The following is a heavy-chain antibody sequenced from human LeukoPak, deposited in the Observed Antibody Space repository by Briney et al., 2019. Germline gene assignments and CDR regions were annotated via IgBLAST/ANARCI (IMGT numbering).Heavy chain of an antibody. J-gene: IGHJ3*02. D-gene: IGHD4-17*01. V-gene: IGHV1-18*01. CDR1: GYTFTSCG. CDR3: ASSDYGDYVYDAFDI. CDR2: ISAYNGNT. Sequence: ASVKVSCKASGYTFTSCGISWVRQAPGQGLEWMGWISAYNGNTNYAQKLQGRVTMTTDTSTSTAYMELRSLRFDDTAVYYCASSDYGDYVYDAFDIWGQGTMVTVSS.